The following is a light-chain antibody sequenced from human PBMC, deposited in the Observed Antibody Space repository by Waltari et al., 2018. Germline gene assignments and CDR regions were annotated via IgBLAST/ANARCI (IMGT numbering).Light chain of an antibody. J-gene: IGLJ2*01. CDR3: GTWDRKI. Sequence: QSVLTQPPSVSAAPGQKATISCSGSSSNIGNNYISWYQQLPGTAPKLLIYDNSKRPSGIPDRFSGSKSGTSATLGITGRQTGDEADYYCGTWDRKIFGGGTKLTVL. CDR2: DNS. V-gene: IGLV1-51*01. CDR1: SSNIGNNY.